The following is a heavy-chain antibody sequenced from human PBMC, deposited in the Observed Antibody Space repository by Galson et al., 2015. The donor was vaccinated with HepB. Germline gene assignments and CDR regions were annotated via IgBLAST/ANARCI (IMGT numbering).Heavy chain of an antibody. CDR1: EFTFSSYA. V-gene: IGHV3-23*01. CDR2: ISGSGGST. Sequence: SLRLSCAASEFTFSSYAMSWVRQAPGKGLEWVSVISGSGGSTNYADSVKGRFTISRDNSKKTLYLQMDSLRAEDTAVYYCAKEVGFQLLKWFAPWGQGSQVTVSS. D-gene: IGHD2-2*01. CDR3: AKEVGFQLLKWFAP. J-gene: IGHJ5*02.